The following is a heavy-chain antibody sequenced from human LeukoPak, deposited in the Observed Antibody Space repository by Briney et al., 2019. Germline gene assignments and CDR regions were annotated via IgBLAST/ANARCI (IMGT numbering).Heavy chain of an antibody. CDR1: GGSLSGYY. CDR2: INHSGST. Sequence: SETLSLTCAVSGGSLSGYYWTWIRQPPGKGLEWIGEINHSGSTNYNPSLKSRVIISVDTSKNQFSLNLTSVTAADTAVYYCARRGAPRGITVVRGVMTDWGQGTLVTVSS. V-gene: IGHV4-34*01. J-gene: IGHJ4*02. CDR3: ARRGAPRGITVVRGVMTD. D-gene: IGHD3-10*01.